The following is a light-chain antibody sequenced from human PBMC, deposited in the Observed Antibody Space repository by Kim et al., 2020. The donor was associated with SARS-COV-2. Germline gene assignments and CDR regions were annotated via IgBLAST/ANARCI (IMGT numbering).Light chain of an antibody. J-gene: IGKJ1*01. V-gene: IGKV1-27*01. Sequence: SGSVGDRVTITCRASQDISNYLAWYQQKPGEVPRLLIYAASTLQSGVPSRFSGTGSGTDFTLTISSLQPEDVATYYCQKYYSDPLFGPGTKVDIK. CDR3: QKYYSDPL. CDR1: QDISNY. CDR2: AAS.